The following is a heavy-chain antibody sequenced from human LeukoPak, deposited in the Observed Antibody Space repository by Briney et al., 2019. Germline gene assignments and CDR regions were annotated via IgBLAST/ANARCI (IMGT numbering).Heavy chain of an antibody. Sequence: GGSLRLSCAASGMTVSSYYIMWVRQPPGKGLEWVSSIYTGGSTYYADAVKGRFSISGDNSKNTVNLQMNSLRAEDTAVYYCARDQASSSSPPYWGQGTLVTVSS. D-gene: IGHD2-2*01. CDR1: GMTVSSYY. J-gene: IGHJ4*02. V-gene: IGHV3-66*01. CDR3: ARDQASSSSPPY. CDR2: IYTGGST.